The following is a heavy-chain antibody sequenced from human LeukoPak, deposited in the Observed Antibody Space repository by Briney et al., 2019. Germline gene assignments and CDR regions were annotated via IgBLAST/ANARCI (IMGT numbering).Heavy chain of an antibody. Sequence: SVKVSCKASGCTFSSYAIGWVRQAPGQGLEWMGVIIPIFGTANYAQKFQERVTITRDMSTGTAYMELSSLRSEDTAVYYCAADDPRGLERLNAPYDAFDIWGQGTMVTVSS. J-gene: IGHJ3*02. CDR1: GCTFSSYA. CDR3: AADDPRGLERLNAPYDAFDI. V-gene: IGHV1-69*05. D-gene: IGHD1-1*01. CDR2: IIPIFGTA.